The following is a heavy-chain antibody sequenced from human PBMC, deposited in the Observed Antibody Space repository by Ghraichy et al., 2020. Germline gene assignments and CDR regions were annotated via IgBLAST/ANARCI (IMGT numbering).Heavy chain of an antibody. CDR2: IYTSGST. CDR1: GGSISSYY. V-gene: IGHV4-4*07. CDR3: ARGRCSGGSCYPFDY. D-gene: IGHD2-15*01. Sequence: ESLNISCTVSGGSISSYYWSWIRQPAGKGLEWIGRIYTSGSTNYNPSLKSRVTMSVDTSKNQFSLKLSSVTAADTAVYYCARGRCSGGSCYPFDYWGQGTLVTVSS. J-gene: IGHJ4*02.